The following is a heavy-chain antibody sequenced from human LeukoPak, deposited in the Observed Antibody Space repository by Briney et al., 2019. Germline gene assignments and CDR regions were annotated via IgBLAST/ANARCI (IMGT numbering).Heavy chain of an antibody. CDR1: GFTLSIHD. CDR2: IGAAGGT. D-gene: IGHD1-26*01. V-gene: IGHV3-13*01. Sequence: PGGSLTLSCAASGFTLSIHDMVWVRQITGKGLEWVSAIGAAGGTYYPGSVKGRFTISRENAKNSLYLQMNSLRVGDTAVYYCARGWERGFDCWGQGTLVTVSS. CDR3: ARGWERGFDC. J-gene: IGHJ4*02.